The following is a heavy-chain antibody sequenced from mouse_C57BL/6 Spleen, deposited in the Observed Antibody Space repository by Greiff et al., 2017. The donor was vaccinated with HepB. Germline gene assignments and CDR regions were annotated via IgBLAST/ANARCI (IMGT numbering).Heavy chain of an antibody. CDR2: MYPSDSYT. CDR3: ARGSPFFDY. V-gene: IGHV1-69*01. Sequence: QVQLQQPGAELVMPGASVKLSCKASGYTFTSYWMHWVKQRPAQGLEWIGEMYPSDSYTNYNQKFKGKSTLTVDKSSSTAYMQLSSLTSEDSAVYYCARGSPFFDYWGQGTTLTVSS. CDR1: GYTFTSYW. J-gene: IGHJ2*01.